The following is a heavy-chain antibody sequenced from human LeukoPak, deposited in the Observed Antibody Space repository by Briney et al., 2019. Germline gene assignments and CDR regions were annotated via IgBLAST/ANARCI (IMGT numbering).Heavy chain of an antibody. V-gene: IGHV3-66*01. J-gene: IGHJ6*02. CDR2: IYSGGST. CDR3: ARGVIFGVTTRGYGMDV. Sequence: PGGSLRLSCAASGFTVSSNYMSWVRQAPGKGLEWVSVIYSGGSTYYADSVKGRFTISRDNSKNTLYLQMNSLRAEDTAVYYCARGVIFGVTTRGYGMDVWGQGTTVTVSS. CDR1: GFTVSSNY. D-gene: IGHD3-3*01.